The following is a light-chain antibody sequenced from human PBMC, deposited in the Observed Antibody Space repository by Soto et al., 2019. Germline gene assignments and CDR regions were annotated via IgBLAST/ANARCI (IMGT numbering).Light chain of an antibody. CDR2: AAS. CDR1: QSIRRY. Sequence: DIQMTQSPSSLSASVGDRVTITCRASQSIRRYLNWYQQKPGKAPKLLIYAASSLQSGFPSRFSGSGSGTDFTLTISSLQPEDFATYYCQQSDSTPGTFGQGTKVEIK. J-gene: IGKJ1*01. V-gene: IGKV1-39*01. CDR3: QQSDSTPGT.